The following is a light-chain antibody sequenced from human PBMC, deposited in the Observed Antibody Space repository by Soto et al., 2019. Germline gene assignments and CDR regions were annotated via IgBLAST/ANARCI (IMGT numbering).Light chain of an antibody. CDR1: QSVSGSY. CDR3: QQYGSSPTWT. CDR2: GAS. J-gene: IGKJ1*01. Sequence: EIVRTQSPAILSFSPGERATPSRRPGQSVSGSYLAWYQQKPGQAPRLLIYGASSRATGIPDRFSGSGSGTDFTLTISRLEPEDFAVYYCQQYGSSPTWTFGQGTKVDIK. V-gene: IGKV3-20*01.